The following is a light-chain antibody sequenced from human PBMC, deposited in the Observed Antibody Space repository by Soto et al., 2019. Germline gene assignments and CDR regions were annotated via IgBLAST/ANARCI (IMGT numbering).Light chain of an antibody. Sequence: IAMTQSQVTPSLSPGERATLSCRACQSLSGNLAWYQQKPVQAPRLLTYGASTSATGNPARFSCSGSGTEFTLTISSLKCEDRAVYDGQQYNNWTQTFSEGPEV. CDR1: QSLSGN. CDR3: QQYNNWTQT. CDR2: GAS. J-gene: IGKJ1*01. V-gene: IGKV3-15*01.